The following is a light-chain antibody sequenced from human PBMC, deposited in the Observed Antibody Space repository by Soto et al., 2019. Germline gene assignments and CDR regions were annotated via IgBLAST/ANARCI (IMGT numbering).Light chain of an antibody. CDR2: AAS. CDR1: QSVPRNY. J-gene: IGKJ4*01. Sequence: EIVFTQSPATLSLSPGERATLSCRASQSVPRNYLAWYQQKPGQAPRLLIYAASSRATGSPDRFSGGGSGTDFTLKISGLEPEDFAVYYCQQYALSPLTFGGGTKVDIK. V-gene: IGKV3-20*01. CDR3: QQYALSPLT.